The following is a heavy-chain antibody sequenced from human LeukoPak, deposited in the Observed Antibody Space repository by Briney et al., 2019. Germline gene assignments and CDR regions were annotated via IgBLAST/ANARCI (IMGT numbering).Heavy chain of an antibody. Sequence: ASVKVSCKASGGTFSNDAISWVRQAPGQGLEWMGRIIPYLGMALYAQRFKGRVTLTADNSPSTAYMELSGLTSEDTAVYFCATDHVGFCSTTSCPPGVKWFDPWDQGTLVTVSS. CDR1: GGTFSNDA. V-gene: IGHV1-69*04. D-gene: IGHD2-2*01. CDR2: IIPYLGMA. CDR3: ATDHVGFCSTTSCPPGVKWFDP. J-gene: IGHJ5*02.